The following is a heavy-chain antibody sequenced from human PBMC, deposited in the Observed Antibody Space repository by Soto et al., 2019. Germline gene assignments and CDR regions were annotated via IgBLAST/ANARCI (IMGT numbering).Heavy chain of an antibody. CDR3: ARPVAVAADYYYGMDV. CDR1: GGSISSSIYY. V-gene: IGHV4-39*01. Sequence: SETLSLTCTVSGGSISSSIYYWGGIGHPPGKGLEWIGSIYYSGSTYYNPSLKGRVTISVDTSKNQFSLKLSSVTAADTAVYYCARPVAVAADYYYGMDVWGQGTTVTVSS. D-gene: IGHD6-19*01. J-gene: IGHJ6*02. CDR2: IYYSGST.